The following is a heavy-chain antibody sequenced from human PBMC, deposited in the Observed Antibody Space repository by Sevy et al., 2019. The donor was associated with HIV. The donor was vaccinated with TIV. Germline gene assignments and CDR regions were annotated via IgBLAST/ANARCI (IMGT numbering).Heavy chain of an antibody. J-gene: IGHJ4*02. D-gene: IGHD1-26*01. Sequence: GESLKISCKGSGYSFTRNYIAWVRQRPGKDLEWMGIIFPGDSTTSDSPSFQGHVTISVDQSIATAYLQWSSLKGSDTGIYYCARREMVKRTPFDFWGQGTLVTVSS. CDR2: IFPGDSTT. CDR1: GYSFTRNY. CDR3: ARREMVKRTPFDF. V-gene: IGHV5-51*01.